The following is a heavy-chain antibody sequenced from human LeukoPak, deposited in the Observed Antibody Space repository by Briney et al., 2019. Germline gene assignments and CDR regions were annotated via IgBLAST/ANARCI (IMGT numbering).Heavy chain of an antibody. D-gene: IGHD3-22*01. V-gene: IGHV3-7*01. Sequence: PGGSLRLSCAASGFTFSSYWMSWVRQAPGKGLEWVANINQDGSEKYYVDSVKGRFTISRDNANNSLYLRMNSLRAEDTAVYYCARDPPSGYDSPGDWGQGTLVTVSS. CDR3: ARDPPSGYDSPGD. CDR2: INQDGSEK. CDR1: GFTFSSYW. J-gene: IGHJ4*02.